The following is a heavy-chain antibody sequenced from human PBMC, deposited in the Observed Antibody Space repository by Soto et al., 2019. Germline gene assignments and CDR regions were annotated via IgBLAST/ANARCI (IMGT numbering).Heavy chain of an antibody. J-gene: IGHJ6*02. CDR1: GFTFSSYG. CDR2: ISYDGSNK. Sequence: QVQLVESGGGVVQPGRSLRLSCAASGFTFSSYGMHWVRQAPGKGLEWVAVISYDGSNKYYADSVKGRFTISRDNSKNTLYLQMNSLRAEDTAGYYCAKDVLRFLEWLAFYGMDVWGQGTTVTVSS. V-gene: IGHV3-30*18. D-gene: IGHD3-3*01. CDR3: AKDVLRFLEWLAFYGMDV.